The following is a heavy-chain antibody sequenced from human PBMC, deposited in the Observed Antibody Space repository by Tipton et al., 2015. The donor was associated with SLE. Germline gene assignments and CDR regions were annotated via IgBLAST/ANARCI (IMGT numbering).Heavy chain of an antibody. CDR2: ISYGGSNK. Sequence: SLRLSCAASGFIFSDYSMHWVRQAPGKGLEWVAGISYGGSNKYYADSVKGRFTISRDNSKNTLYLQMNSLGADDTAVYYCARHKAVIAASNLDYWGQGTLVTVSS. D-gene: IGHD2-15*01. CDR3: ARHKAVIAASNLDY. V-gene: IGHV3-30*04. J-gene: IGHJ4*02. CDR1: GFIFSDYS.